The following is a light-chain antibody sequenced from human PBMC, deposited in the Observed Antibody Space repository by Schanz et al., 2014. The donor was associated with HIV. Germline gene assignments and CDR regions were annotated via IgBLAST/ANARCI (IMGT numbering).Light chain of an antibody. J-gene: IGLJ2*01. CDR3: SSYITTTIWT. CDR1: NNDIGSYTY. CDR2: GVF. V-gene: IGLV2-14*03. Sequence: QSALTQPASVSGSPGQSITFSCTGTNNDIGSYTYVSWYQQHPDKAPKLVVYGVFDRPSGVSNRFSGSKSGNTASLTISGLQAEDEADYYCSSYITTTIWTFGGGTKLTVL.